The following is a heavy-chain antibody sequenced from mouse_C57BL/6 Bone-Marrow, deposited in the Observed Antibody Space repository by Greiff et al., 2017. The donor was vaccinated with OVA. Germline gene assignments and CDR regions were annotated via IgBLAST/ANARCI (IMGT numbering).Heavy chain of an antibody. Sequence: QVQLQQPGTELVQPGASVKLSCKASGYTFTSYWMHWVKQRPGQGLEWIGNINPSNGSPTYNEKFTSKATLTVDKSSSTAYMQLSSLTSEDTAVYYCAREDPFAWFAYWGQGTLVTVSA. CDR2: INPSNGSP. V-gene: IGHV1-53*01. CDR3: AREDPFAWFAY. J-gene: IGHJ3*01. CDR1: GYTFTSYW.